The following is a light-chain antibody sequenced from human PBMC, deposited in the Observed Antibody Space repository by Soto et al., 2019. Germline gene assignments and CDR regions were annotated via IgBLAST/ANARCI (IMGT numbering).Light chain of an antibody. CDR3: QLYNHWPRT. Sequence: EIVMTQSPATLSVSPGERATLSCRASQSVSSNLAWYQQKPGQAPRLLIYRASTRATGIPARFSGSGSGTEFTLTISSLKSPDFAVCYFQLYNHWPRTFGQGTKVEIK. J-gene: IGKJ1*01. CDR1: QSVSSN. V-gene: IGKV3-15*01. CDR2: RAS.